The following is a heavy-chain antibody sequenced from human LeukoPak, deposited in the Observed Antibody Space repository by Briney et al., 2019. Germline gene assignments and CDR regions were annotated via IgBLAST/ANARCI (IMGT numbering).Heavy chain of an antibody. CDR2: IYYSGST. D-gene: IGHD3-10*01. J-gene: IGHJ4*02. CDR3: ARGRRGLGLLWFGELLNY. V-gene: IGHV4-39*07. CDR1: GGSISSGSYY. Sequence: PSQTLSLTCTVSGGSISSGSYYWGWIRQPPGKGLEWIGSIYYSGSTYYNPSLKSRVTISVDTSKNQFSLKLSSVTAADTAVYYCARGRRGLGLLWFGELLNYWGQGTLVTVSS.